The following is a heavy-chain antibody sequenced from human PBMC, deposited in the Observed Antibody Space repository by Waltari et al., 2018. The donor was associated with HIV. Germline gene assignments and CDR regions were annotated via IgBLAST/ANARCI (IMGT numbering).Heavy chain of an antibody. CDR2: VYYSGGT. V-gene: IGHV4-38-2*01. CDR1: GFPMHKYYN. Sequence: QVQLQESGPGLLMPSETLSLTCAVSGFPMHKYYNGGWIRQPPGKGLEWIGSVYYSGGTLHNPSLNSRVTISIDTAKSQFSLKLKSVTAADTAVYFCGRAGVVPALFDLWGRGTLVTVSS. J-gene: IGHJ2*01. D-gene: IGHD2-2*01. CDR3: GRAGVVPALFDL.